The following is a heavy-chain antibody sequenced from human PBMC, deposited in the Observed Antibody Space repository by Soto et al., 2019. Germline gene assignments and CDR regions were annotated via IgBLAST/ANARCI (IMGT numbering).Heavy chain of an antibody. J-gene: IGHJ4*02. Sequence: SETLSLTCTVSGASVSTGVYYWTWIRQHPWKGLEWIGYIDNSGSTYYNPSLTGLVDISVDTSKNQFSLNLQSLTAADTAFYYCAGAVSDFDVRRYRTSYFDQWGQGILVNVSS. V-gene: IGHV4-31*01. D-gene: IGHD3-10*02. CDR2: IDNSGST. CDR3: AGAVSDFDVRRYRTSYFDQ. CDR1: GASVSTGVYY.